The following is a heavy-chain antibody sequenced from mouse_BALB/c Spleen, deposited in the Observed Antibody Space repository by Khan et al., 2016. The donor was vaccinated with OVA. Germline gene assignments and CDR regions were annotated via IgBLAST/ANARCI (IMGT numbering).Heavy chain of an antibody. CDR2: VNPNNGDT. J-gene: IGHJ3*01. CDR1: GYSFTAYY. V-gene: IGHV1-26*01. Sequence: VQLKQSGPDLVKPVASVKISCKASGYSFTAYYLSWVKQSHGESLEWIGRVNPNNGDTTYNQKFKGKAILTVDKSSNTAYMDLRSLTSEDSAVYYCARGYDFFAYWGQGTLVTVSA. CDR3: ARGYDFFAY. D-gene: IGHD2-14*01.